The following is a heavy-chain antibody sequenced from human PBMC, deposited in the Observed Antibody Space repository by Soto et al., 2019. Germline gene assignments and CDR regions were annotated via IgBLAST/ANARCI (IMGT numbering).Heavy chain of an antibody. CDR3: ARGLGGGDWC. CDR1: GFTFSSYA. CDR2: ISYDGSNK. D-gene: IGHD2-21*02. J-gene: IGHJ4*02. V-gene: IGHV3-30-3*01. Sequence: QVQLVESGGGVVQPGRSLRLSCAASGFTFSSYAMHGVRQAPGKGLEWVAVISYDGSNKYYADSVKGRFTISRDNSKNSLYLQMHSLRAEDTAVYYCARGLGGGDWCWGQGTLVTVSS.